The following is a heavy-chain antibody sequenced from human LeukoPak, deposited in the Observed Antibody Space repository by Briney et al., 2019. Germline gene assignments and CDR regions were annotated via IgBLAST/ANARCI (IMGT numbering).Heavy chain of an antibody. V-gene: IGHV4-38-2*02. D-gene: IGHD5-12*01. CDR3: XXXXXWLHPVGAFDI. CDR2: IYHNGST. J-gene: IGHJ3*02. Sequence: SETLSLTCSVSGYYLSSGFHWGWIRQPPGKGLELIGGIYHNGSTYYNPSLKSRVTISVDTSNNHFSLKLSSVTAADTAVSYXXXXXXWLHPVGAFDIWGQGTMVTVSS. CDR1: GYYLSSGFH.